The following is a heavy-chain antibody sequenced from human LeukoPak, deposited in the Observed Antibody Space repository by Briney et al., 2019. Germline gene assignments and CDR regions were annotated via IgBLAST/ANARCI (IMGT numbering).Heavy chain of an antibody. D-gene: IGHD3-10*01. CDR3: ARARNYGMVHAFDI. Sequence: PGGSLRLSCAASGFIYRNYGMNWVRQAPGKGLEWVGRTRNKANSYTTEYAASVNGRFTISRDDSKNSLYLQMNSLKTEDTAVYYCARARNYGMVHAFDIWGQGTMVTVSS. J-gene: IGHJ3*02. CDR1: GFIYRNYG. V-gene: IGHV3-72*01. CDR2: TRNKANSYTT.